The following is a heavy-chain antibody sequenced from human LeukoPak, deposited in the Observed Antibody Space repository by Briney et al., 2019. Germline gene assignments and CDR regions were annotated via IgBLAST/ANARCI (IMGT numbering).Heavy chain of an antibody. CDR1: GFTFSSYA. CDR3: AKVYSSSSRGFDY. Sequence: GGSPRLSRAASGFTFSSYAMSWVRQAPGKGLEWVSAISGSGGSTYYADSVKGRFTISRDNSKNTLYLQMNSLRAEDTAVYYCAKVYSSSSRGFDYWGQGTLVTVSS. J-gene: IGHJ4*02. D-gene: IGHD6-6*01. V-gene: IGHV3-23*01. CDR2: ISGSGGST.